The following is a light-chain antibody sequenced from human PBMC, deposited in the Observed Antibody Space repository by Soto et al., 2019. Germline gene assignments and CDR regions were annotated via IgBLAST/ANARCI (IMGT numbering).Light chain of an antibody. J-gene: IGKJ1*01. CDR3: LQDYNYPRT. CDR1: QGIRND. Sequence: AIQMTQSPSSLSASVGDRVTITCRASQGIRNDLGCYQQKTGKAPKLLIYAASSLQSGVPSRFSGSGSGTDFTLTISSLQPEDFATYYCLQDYNYPRTFGQGTKVDIK. V-gene: IGKV1-6*01. CDR2: AAS.